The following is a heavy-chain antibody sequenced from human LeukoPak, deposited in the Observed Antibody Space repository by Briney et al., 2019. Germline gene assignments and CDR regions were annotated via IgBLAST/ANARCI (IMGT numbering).Heavy chain of an antibody. CDR3: ARDMTGSPGAFDI. D-gene: IGHD1-14*01. V-gene: IGHV3-7*01. J-gene: IGHJ3*02. Sequence: GGSLRLSCAASGFTFSSHWMSWVRQAPGKGLEWVANIKQDGSEKYYVDSVKGRFTISRDNAKNSLYLQMNSLRAEDTAVYYCARDMTGSPGAFDIRGQGTMVTVSS. CDR1: GFTFSSHW. CDR2: IKQDGSEK.